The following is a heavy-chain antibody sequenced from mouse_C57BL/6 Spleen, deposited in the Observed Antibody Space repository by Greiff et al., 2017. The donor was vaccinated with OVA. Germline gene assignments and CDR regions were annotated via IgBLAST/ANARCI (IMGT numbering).Heavy chain of an antibody. D-gene: IGHD2-4*01. CDR2: ISSGSSTI. CDR1: GFTFSDYG. Sequence: EVKLEESGGGLVKPGGSLKLSCAASGFTFSDYGMHWVRQAPEKGLEWVAYISSGSSTIYYADTVKGRFTISRDNAKNTLFLQMTSLRSEDTAMYYCAAAYDFDWYFDVWGTGTTVTVSS. CDR3: AAAYDFDWYFDV. V-gene: IGHV5-17*01. J-gene: IGHJ1*03.